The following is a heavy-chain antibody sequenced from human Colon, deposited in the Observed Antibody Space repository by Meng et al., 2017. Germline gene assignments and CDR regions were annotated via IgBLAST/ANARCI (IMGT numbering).Heavy chain of an antibody. CDR1: GFTFSSYG. D-gene: IGHD3-9*01. J-gene: IGHJ4*02. V-gene: IGHV3-33*01. CDR2: IWYDGSNK. Sequence: GESLKISCAASGFTFSSYGMHWVRQAPGKGLEWVAVIWYDGSNKYYADSVKGRFTISRDNSKNTLYLQMNSLRAEDTAVYYCAREQSAYYDILTGYGLFDYWGQGTRVTVSS. CDR3: AREQSAYYDILTGYGLFDY.